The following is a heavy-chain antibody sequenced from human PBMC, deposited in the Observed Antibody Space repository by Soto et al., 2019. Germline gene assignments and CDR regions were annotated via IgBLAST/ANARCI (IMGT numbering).Heavy chain of an antibody. J-gene: IGHJ4*02. Sequence: EVQLVESGGGLVQPGGSLRLSCEASGFTFGTFWMHWVRQAPGKGLVWVSRINSDGSSTYYADSVRGRVTISRDNAKNTLYLQLNSLRPEDTAVYYCARDFQYWGQGTLVTVSS. V-gene: IGHV3-74*01. CDR3: ARDFQY. CDR1: GFTFGTFW. CDR2: INSDGSST.